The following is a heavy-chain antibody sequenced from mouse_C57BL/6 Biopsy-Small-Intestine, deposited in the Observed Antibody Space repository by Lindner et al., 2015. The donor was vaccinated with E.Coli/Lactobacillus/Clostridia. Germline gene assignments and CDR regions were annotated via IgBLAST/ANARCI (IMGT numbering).Heavy chain of an antibody. CDR1: GYTFTTYY. CDR3: ARDSGGYYYDRSGDF. CDR2: IHPRGGST. Sequence: SVKVSCKTSGYTFTTYYTHWVRQAPGQGLEWMGIIHPRGGSTNYAQKFQGRVSMTGDPSTRTVYMELSSLRSDDTAVYFCARDSGGYYYDRSGDFWGQGTLVTVSS. V-gene: IGHV1S12*01. D-gene: IGHD1-1*02. J-gene: IGHJ4*01.